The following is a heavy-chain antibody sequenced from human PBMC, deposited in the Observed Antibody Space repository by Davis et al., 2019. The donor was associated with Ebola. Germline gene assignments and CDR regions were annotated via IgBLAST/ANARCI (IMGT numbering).Heavy chain of an antibody. CDR1: GDSLSSDHY. Sequence: MPSETLSFTCTVSGDSLSSDHYLNWIRQPPGKGLEWIGNIFYSGNTNYNRSLKTRVTISLETSKNQFSLRLSPVTAADTAVYYSATGTWRTYFDSWGQGALVAVSP. D-gene: IGHD3-10*01. CDR3: ATGTWRTYFDS. CDR2: IFYSGNT. J-gene: IGHJ4*02. V-gene: IGHV4-59*03.